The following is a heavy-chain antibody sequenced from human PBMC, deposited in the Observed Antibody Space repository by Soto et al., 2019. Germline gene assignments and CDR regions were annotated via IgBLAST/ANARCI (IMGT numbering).Heavy chain of an antibody. J-gene: IGHJ3*02. D-gene: IGHD3-9*01. CDR2: MNPNSGNT. CDR3: ASGYGYYDILTGDAFDI. CDR1: GYTFTSYD. Sequence: ASVKVSCKASGYTFTSYDINWVRQATGQGLEWMGWMNPNSGNTGYAQKFQGRVTMTRNTSISTAYIEMSSLRSEDTAVYYCASGYGYYDILTGDAFDIWGQGTMVTVSS. V-gene: IGHV1-8*01.